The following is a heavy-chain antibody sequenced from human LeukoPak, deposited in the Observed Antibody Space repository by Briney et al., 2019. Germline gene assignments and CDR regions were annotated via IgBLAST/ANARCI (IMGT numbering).Heavy chain of an antibody. Sequence: SETLSLTCTVSGGSISSYYWSWIRQPAGKGLEWIGRIYTSGSTNYNPSLKSRVTMSVDTSKNQISLKLSSVTAADTAVYYCARHYDGSGSYYNTMFDYWGQGTLVTVSS. CDR3: ARHYDGSGSYYNTMFDY. CDR2: IYTSGST. D-gene: IGHD3-10*01. J-gene: IGHJ4*02. CDR1: GGSISSYY. V-gene: IGHV4-4*07.